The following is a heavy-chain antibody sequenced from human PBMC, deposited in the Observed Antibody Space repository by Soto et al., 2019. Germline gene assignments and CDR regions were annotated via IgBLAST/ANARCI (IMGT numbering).Heavy chain of an antibody. J-gene: IGHJ3*02. CDR1: GFTFSSYD. CDR2: IGTAGDT. CDR3: ARYMRFHDAFDI. D-gene: IGHD3-10*01. Sequence: EVQLVESGGGLVQPGGSLRLSCAASGFTFSSYDMHWVRQATGKGLEWVSAIGTAGDTYYPGSVKGRFTISRENAKNALYLQMNSLRAGDTAVYYCARYMRFHDAFDIWCQGTMVTVSS. V-gene: IGHV3-13*01.